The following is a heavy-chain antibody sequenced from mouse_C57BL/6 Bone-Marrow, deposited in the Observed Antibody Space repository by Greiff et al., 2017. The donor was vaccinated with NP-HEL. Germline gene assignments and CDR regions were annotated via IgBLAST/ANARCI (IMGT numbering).Heavy chain of an antibody. J-gene: IGHJ2*01. D-gene: IGHD1-1*01. CDR2: IYPRDGST. V-gene: IGHV1-78*01. Sequence: VQLQESDAELVKPGASVKISCKVSGYTFTDHTIHWMKQRPEQGLEWIGYIYPRDGSTKYNEKFKGKATLTADKSSSTAYMQLNSLTSEDSAVYVCARYGVVATDFDYWGQGTTLTVSS. CDR1: GYTFTDHT. CDR3: ARYGVVATDFDY.